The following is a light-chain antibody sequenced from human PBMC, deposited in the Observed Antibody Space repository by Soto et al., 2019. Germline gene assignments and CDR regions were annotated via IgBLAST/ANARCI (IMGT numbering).Light chain of an antibody. CDR1: QSVSIY. J-gene: IGKJ4*01. CDR3: QQRSNWPLT. Sequence: EIVLTQSPGTLSLSPGERAALSCRASQSVSIYLAWYQQKPGQAPRLLIYDASNRASDIPARFSGSGSETDFTLTISSLEPEDFAIYYCQQRSNWPLTFGGGTKVDIK. V-gene: IGKV3-11*01. CDR2: DAS.